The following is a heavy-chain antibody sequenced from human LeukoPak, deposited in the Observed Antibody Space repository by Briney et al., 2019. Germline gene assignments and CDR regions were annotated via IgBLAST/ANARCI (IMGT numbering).Heavy chain of an antibody. V-gene: IGHV3-23*01. CDR3: AKARIAAAGTGAFDV. J-gene: IGHJ3*01. Sequence: GGSLRLSCAVSGFTLSNYGMSWVRQAPGKGLEWVAGISDSGGRTNYADSVKGRFSISRDNPKNTLYLQMNSLRAEDTAVYYCAKARIAAAGTGAFDVWGQGTMVTVSS. CDR2: ISDSGGRT. CDR1: GFTLSNYG. D-gene: IGHD6-13*01.